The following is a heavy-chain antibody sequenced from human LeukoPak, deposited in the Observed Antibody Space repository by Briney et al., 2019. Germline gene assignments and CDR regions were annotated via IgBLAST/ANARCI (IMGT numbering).Heavy chain of an antibody. CDR3: ARLRYSSPYFYGMDV. CDR1: GYSFTSYW. V-gene: IGHV5-51*01. J-gene: IGHJ6*04. CDR2: IYPGDSDT. D-gene: IGHD6-19*01. Sequence: GESLTLSCTGSGYSFTSYWIGWVRQMPGKGLEWMGIIYPGDSDTRYSPSFQGQVTISADKSISTAFLQWRSLKASDSAMYYCARLRYSSPYFYGMDVWGKGTTVTVSS.